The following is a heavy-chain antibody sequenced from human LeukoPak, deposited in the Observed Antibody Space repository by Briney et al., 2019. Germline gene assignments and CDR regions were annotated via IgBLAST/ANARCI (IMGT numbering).Heavy chain of an antibody. V-gene: IGHV3-66*01. J-gene: IGHJ4*02. Sequence: GRSLRLSCAASGFTVSSNYMSWVRQAPGKGLEWVSVIYSGGSTYYADSVKGRFTISRDNSKNTLYLQMNSLRAEDTAVYYCARDALGNFFDYWGQGTLVTVSS. CDR2: IYSGGST. CDR3: ARDALGNFFDY. CDR1: GFTVSSNY.